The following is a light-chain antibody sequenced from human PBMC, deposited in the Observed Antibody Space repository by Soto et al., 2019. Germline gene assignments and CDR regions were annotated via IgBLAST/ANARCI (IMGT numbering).Light chain of an antibody. Sequence: QSALTQPPSASGTPGQRVTISCSGSSSNIGSNTVNWYQQFPGTAPKLLIYSNNQRPSGVPDRFSGSKSGTSASLAISGLQSEDEADYYCAAWDDSLNGHVFGTGTKVTVL. J-gene: IGLJ1*01. CDR3: AAWDDSLNGHV. CDR1: SSNIGSNT. CDR2: SNN. V-gene: IGLV1-44*01.